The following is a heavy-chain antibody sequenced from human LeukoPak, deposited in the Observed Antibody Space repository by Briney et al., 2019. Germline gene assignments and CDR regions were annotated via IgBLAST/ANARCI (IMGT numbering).Heavy chain of an antibody. V-gene: IGHV3-33*01. CDR2: IWYDGSKK. D-gene: IGHD4-11*01. CDR3: ARVYSNSPEYGMDV. J-gene: IGHJ6*02. Sequence: GGSLRLSCAASGFSFSSYGMHWVRQAPGKGLEWVAVIWYDGSKKYYADSVKGRFIISRDNARNTVYLQMNSLRVEDTAVYYCARVYSNSPEYGMDVWGQGTTVTVS. CDR1: GFSFSSYG.